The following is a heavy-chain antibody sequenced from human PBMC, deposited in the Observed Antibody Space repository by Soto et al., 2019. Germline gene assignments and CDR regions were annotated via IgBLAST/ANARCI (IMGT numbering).Heavy chain of an antibody. J-gene: IGHJ4*02. V-gene: IGHV3-7*04. CDR1: GFTLSSYW. D-gene: IGHD5-18*01. Sequence: EVQLVESGGGLVQPGGSLRLSCAASGFTLSSYWMSWVRQAPGKGLEWVANIKQDGSEKYYVASVKGRFTISRDNAKNSLYLQMNSLRAEDTAVYYCARVPVSGYNCGSTLDYWGQGTLVTVSS. CDR3: ARVPVSGYNCGSTLDY. CDR2: IKQDGSEK.